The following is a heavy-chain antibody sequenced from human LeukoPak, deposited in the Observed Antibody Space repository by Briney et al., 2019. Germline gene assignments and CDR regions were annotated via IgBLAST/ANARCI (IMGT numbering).Heavy chain of an antibody. J-gene: IGHJ6*03. CDR1: GYTFTGYY. CDR3: ARDGIVATESGYYYYYMDA. CDR2: INPNSGGT. Sequence: ASVKVSCKASGYTFTGYYMHWVRQAPGQGLEWMGRINPNSGGTNYAQKFQGRVTMTRDTSISTAYMELSRLRSDDTAVYYCARDGIVATESGYYYYYMDAWGKGTTVTVSS. D-gene: IGHD5-12*01. V-gene: IGHV1-2*06.